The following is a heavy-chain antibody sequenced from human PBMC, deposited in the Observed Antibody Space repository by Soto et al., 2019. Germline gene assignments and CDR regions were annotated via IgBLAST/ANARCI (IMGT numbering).Heavy chain of an antibody. J-gene: IGHJ5*02. D-gene: IGHD6-13*01. CDR1: GVYFRSSHYY. V-gene: IGHV4-39*01. CDR2: MHYGGST. CDR3: ARPGYSSSWSWFDL. Sequence: SETLSLTCTVSGVYFRSSHYYWGWSRQPPNKGLEWIGSMHYGGSTFYNPSLKSRVTISVDTSKNQFSLKLTSVTAADTAVYYCARPGYSSSWSWFDLWGQETPLTISS.